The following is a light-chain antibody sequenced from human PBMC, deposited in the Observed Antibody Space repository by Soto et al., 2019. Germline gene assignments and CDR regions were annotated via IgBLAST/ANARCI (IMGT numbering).Light chain of an antibody. Sequence: EIVLTQSPGTLSLSPGERATLSCRASQSVSSSYLAWYQQKPGQAPRLLSYGASSRATGIADRFSGSGSGTDFTLTISRLEPEDFAVYYCQQYGSSPWTFGQGTKVEIK. CDR2: GAS. V-gene: IGKV3-20*01. J-gene: IGKJ1*01. CDR3: QQYGSSPWT. CDR1: QSVSSSY.